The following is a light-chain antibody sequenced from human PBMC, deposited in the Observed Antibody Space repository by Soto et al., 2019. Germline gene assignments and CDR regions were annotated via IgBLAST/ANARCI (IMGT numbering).Light chain of an antibody. J-gene: IGKJ3*01. V-gene: IGKV1-33*01. CDR2: GAS. CDR1: QDIRKY. Sequence: DIQMTQSPSSLSASVGDRVTITCQASQDIRKYLNWYQQKPGRAPKLLIYGASNLETGVPSRFXXXXXXXXXXXXXSSLQPEDIATYYCQHYDNLPPFTFGPGTKVAIK. CDR3: QHYDNLPPFT.